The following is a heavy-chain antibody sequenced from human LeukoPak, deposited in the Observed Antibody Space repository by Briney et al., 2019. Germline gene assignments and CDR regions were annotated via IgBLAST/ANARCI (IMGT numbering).Heavy chain of an antibody. Sequence: GGSLRLSCAASGFTVSSNYMTWVRQAPGKGLEWVSSISSSSSYIYYADSVKGRFTISRDNAKNSLYLQMNSLRAEDTAVYYCARESPSWSVDYWGQGTLVTVSS. CDR1: GFTVSSNY. CDR3: ARESPSWSVDY. D-gene: IGHD2-2*01. V-gene: IGHV3-21*01. J-gene: IGHJ4*02. CDR2: ISSSSSYI.